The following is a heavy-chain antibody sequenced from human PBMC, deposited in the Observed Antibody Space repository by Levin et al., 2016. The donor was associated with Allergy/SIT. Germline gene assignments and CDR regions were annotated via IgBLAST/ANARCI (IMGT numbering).Heavy chain of an antibody. CDR3: ARGDSSSWLTPFDY. CDR2: INAGNGNT. Sequence: WVRQAPGQGLEWMGWINAGNGNTKYSQKFQGRVTITRDTSASTAYMELSSLRSEDTAVYYCARGDSSSWLTPFDYWGQGTLVTVSS. V-gene: IGHV1-3*01. D-gene: IGHD6-13*01. J-gene: IGHJ4*02.